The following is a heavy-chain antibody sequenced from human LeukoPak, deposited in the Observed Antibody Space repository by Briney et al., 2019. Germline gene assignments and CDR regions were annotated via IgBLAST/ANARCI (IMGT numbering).Heavy chain of an antibody. V-gene: IGHV1-69*13. CDR3: ARIVGIASRGYFDY. J-gene: IGHJ4*02. Sequence: SVKVSCKASGGTLSRYAVSWVRQAPGQGPEWMGGIIPIFGTTNYAQKFQGRVTITADESTCTAYMELSSLRSEDTAVYYCARIVGIASRGYFDYWGQGTLVTVSS. D-gene: IGHD3-10*01. CDR2: IIPIFGTT. CDR1: GGTLSRYA.